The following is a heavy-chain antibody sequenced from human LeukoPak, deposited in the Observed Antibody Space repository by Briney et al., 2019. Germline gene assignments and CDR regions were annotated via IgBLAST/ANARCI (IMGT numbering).Heavy chain of an antibody. D-gene: IGHD3-22*01. CDR1: GFTFSSYW. V-gene: IGHV3-74*01. CDR3: ARAGDYYDSSGYLRASPESFQH. Sequence: GGSLRLSCAASGFTFSSYWMHWVRQAPGKGLVWVSRINSDGSSTSYADSVKGRFTISRDNAKNTLYLQMNSLRAEDTAVYYCARAGDYYDSSGYLRASPESFQHWGQGTLVTVSS. CDR2: INSDGSST. J-gene: IGHJ1*01.